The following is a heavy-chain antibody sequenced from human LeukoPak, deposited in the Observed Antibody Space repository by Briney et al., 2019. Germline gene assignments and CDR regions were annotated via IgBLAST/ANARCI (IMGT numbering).Heavy chain of an antibody. J-gene: IGHJ6*02. CDR1: GFTFSSYW. V-gene: IGHV3-7*01. CDR2: IKQDGSEK. Sequence: GGSLRLSCAASGFTFSSYWMSWVRQAPGKGLEWVANIKQDGSEKYYVDSVKGRFTISRDNAKNSLYLQMNSLRAGDTAVYYCARYPGYPGYYYYGMDVWGQGTTVTVSS. CDR3: ARYPGYPGYYYYGMDV. D-gene: IGHD3-9*01.